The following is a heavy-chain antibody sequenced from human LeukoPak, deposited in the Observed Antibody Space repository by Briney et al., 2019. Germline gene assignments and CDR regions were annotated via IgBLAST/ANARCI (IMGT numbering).Heavy chain of an antibody. CDR1: GFTFSSYS. CDR3: VKESRQYQMPYHFDF. Sequence: PGGSLRLSCAASGFTFSSYSMHWVRQTPGKGLEWVAFIRHDGSNTYYADSVKGRFTISRDNSKNTLHLQIISPTLDDTSMYYCVKESRQYQMPYHFDFWGQGTLVIVSS. D-gene: IGHD2-2*01. V-gene: IGHV3-30*02. J-gene: IGHJ4*02. CDR2: IRHDGSNT.